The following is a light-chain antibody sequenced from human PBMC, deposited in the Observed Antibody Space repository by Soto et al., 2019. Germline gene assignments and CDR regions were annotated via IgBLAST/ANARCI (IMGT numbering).Light chain of an antibody. J-gene: IGLJ2*01. Sequence: QSVLTQPASVSGSPGQSITISCTGSSSDVGGFNYVSWYQQHPGNAPKLLIYEVNNRPSGVSGRFSASKSGNTASLTISGLQAEDEADYYCCSYTRSATLGFAGGTKLTVL. V-gene: IGLV2-14*03. CDR1: SSDVGGFNY. CDR2: EVN. CDR3: CSYTRSATLG.